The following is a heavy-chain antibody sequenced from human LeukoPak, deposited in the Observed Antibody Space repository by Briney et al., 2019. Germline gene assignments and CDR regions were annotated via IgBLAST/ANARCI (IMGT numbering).Heavy chain of an antibody. J-gene: IGHJ3*02. CDR3: EGVTDDAFDI. CDR1: GVSISSSGYY. CDR2: IYYGGNT. V-gene: IGHV4-39*07. Sequence: SETLSLTCTVSGVSISSSGYYWGWVRQPPGKGLQWIGNIYYGGNTYFNPSLKSRVTISVDTSKNQFSLKLSSVTAADTAVYYCEGVTDDAFDIWGQGTMVTVSS.